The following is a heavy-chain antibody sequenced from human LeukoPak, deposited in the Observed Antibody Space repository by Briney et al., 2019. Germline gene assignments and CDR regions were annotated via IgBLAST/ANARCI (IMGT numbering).Heavy chain of an antibody. CDR3: VKGGGNVRRYFEY. D-gene: IGHD4-23*01. Sequence: PSETLSLTCAVYGESFSGYYWSWIRQPPGKGLEWIGEINHSGSTNYNPSLKSRVTISVDTSKNQFSLKLSSVTAADTAVYYCVKGGGNVRRYFEYWGQGTLVTVSS. CDR2: INHSGST. V-gene: IGHV4-34*01. J-gene: IGHJ4*02. CDR1: GESFSGYY.